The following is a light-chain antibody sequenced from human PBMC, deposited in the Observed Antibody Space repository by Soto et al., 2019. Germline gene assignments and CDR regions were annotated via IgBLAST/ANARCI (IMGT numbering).Light chain of an antibody. Sequence: EIVMTQSPATLSVSRGERATLSCRANQAISSNLAWYQQKPGQAPRLLIYGASTRATGIPARFSGSGSGTEFTLTITRLEPEDFAVYYCQQYGGSPRTFGQGTKVDIK. CDR2: GAS. J-gene: IGKJ1*01. CDR1: QAISSN. V-gene: IGKV3-15*01. CDR3: QQYGGSPRT.